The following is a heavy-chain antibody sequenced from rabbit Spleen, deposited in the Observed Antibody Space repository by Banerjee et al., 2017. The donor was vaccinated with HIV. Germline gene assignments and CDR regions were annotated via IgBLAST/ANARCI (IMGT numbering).Heavy chain of an antibody. V-gene: IGHV1S47*01. J-gene: IGHJ4*01. CDR1: GFDFGTYG. CDR3: VRDLGYDDYSEKGYFNL. D-gene: IGHD2-1*01. Sequence: QEQLVESGGGLVQPGGSLKLSCKASGFDFGTYGVSWVRQAPGKGLEWIGYIDPIFGRTYYASWVNGRFTISSHNAQNTLYLQLNSLTAADTATYFCVRDLGYDDYSEKGYFNLWGPGTLVTVS. CDR2: IDPIFGRT.